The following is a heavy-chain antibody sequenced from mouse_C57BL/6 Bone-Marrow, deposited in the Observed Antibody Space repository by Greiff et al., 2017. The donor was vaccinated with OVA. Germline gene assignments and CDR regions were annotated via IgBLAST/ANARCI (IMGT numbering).Heavy chain of an antibody. CDR1: GFAFSSYA. D-gene: IGHD4-1*01. CDR3: TRILDAMDY. CDR2: ISSGGDYI. J-gene: IGHJ4*01. V-gene: IGHV5-9-1*02. Sequence: EVQGVESGEGLVKPGGSLKLSCAASGFAFSSYAMSWVRQTPEKRLEWVAYISSGGDYIYYADTVKGRFTISRDNARNTQYLQMSSLTSEDTAMYYCTRILDAMDYWGQGTAVTVSS.